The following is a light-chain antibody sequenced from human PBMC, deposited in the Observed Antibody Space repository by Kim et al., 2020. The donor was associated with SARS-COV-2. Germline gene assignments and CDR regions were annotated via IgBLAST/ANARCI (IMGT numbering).Light chain of an antibody. Sequence: PGDTVTPSCRAGRTVRSNLAWYHQNPGQAPSLLIYGPSVRATTVPDRFTGNGSGTEFTLTFSSLQSEDFAVYYCQQYNDWPYTFGQGTKLKI. J-gene: IGKJ2*01. CDR1: RTVRSN. CDR2: GPS. CDR3: QQYNDWPYT. V-gene: IGKV3-15*01.